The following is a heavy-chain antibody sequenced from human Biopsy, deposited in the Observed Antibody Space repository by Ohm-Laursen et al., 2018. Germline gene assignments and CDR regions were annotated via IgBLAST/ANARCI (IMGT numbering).Heavy chain of an antibody. J-gene: IGHJ5*02. V-gene: IGHV4-39*01. CDR1: GGSVSSNVHY. Sequence: SDTLSLTCTVSGGSVSSNVHYWAWIRQPPGKGLECIGTVFHSGITFYNPSLKSRVTISIDTSKNQFSLNLSSVTAADTAVYYCARHPTGFWFDPWGQGTLVTGSS. CDR2: VFHSGIT. CDR3: ARHPTGFWFDP.